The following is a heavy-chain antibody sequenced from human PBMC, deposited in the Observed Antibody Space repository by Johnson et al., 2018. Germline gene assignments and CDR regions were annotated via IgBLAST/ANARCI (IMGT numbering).Heavy chain of an antibody. V-gene: IGHV5-51*03. CDR3: ARLRGGVFSAFDV. D-gene: IGHD3-10*01. CDR2: IYPGDADT. J-gene: IGHJ3*01. Sequence: VQLVQSGAEVKKPGESLKISCEGSGYSFTNYWIAWVRQMPGKGLAWMGIIYPGDADTRYSPSFQGQVTVSADKSISTAYLQWSSLKASDTAMYYCARLRGGVFSAFDVWGQGTMVTVSS. CDR1: GYSFTNYW.